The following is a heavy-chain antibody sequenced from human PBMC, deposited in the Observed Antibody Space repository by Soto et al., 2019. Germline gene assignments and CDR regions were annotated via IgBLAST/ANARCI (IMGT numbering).Heavy chain of an antibody. CDR1: GFTFSSYA. Sequence: GVSLGLSWAASGFTFSSYAMSWVRQAPGKGLEWVSSISGSGGGTYYADSVKGRFTFSRDNSKNTLYLQMNSLRAEDTAVYYCAKFGMATTKRSPPYYIDYWGQGALVTVSS. CDR3: AKFGMATTKRSPPYYIDY. J-gene: IGHJ4*02. CDR2: ISGSGGGT. V-gene: IGHV3-23*01. D-gene: IGHD1-1*01.